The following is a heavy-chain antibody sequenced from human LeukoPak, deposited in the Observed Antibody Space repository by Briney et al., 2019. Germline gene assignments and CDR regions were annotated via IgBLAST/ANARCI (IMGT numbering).Heavy chain of an antibody. D-gene: IGHD3-3*01. J-gene: IGHJ3*02. Sequence: ASVKVSCKASGYTFTGYYMHWVRQAPGQGLEWMGWINPNSGGTNYAQKFQGRVTMTRDTSISTAYMELSRLRSDDTAVYYCARVLGFLESPDAFDIWGQGTMVTVPS. CDR2: INPNSGGT. V-gene: IGHV1-2*02. CDR1: GYTFTGYY. CDR3: ARVLGFLESPDAFDI.